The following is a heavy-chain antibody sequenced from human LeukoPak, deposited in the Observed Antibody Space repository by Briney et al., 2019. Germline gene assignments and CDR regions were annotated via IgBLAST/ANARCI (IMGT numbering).Heavy chain of an antibody. CDR3: ARQTVVGANAVGNWYFDL. D-gene: IGHD1-26*01. V-gene: IGHV4-39*01. CDR2: IYYSGST. CDR1: GGSISSSSYY. Sequence: SETLSLTCTVSGGSISSSSYYWGWIRQPPGKGLEWIVSIYYSGSTYYNPSLKSRVTISVDTSKNQFSLKLSSVTAADTAVYYCARQTVVGANAVGNWYFDLWGRGTLVTVSS. J-gene: IGHJ2*01.